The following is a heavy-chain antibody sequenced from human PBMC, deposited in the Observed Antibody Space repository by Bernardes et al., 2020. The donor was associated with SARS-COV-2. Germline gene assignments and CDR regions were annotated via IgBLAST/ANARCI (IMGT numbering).Heavy chain of an antibody. D-gene: IGHD3-22*01. CDR1: GGSMSSGGHS. CDR2: IYPGGAT. J-gene: IGHJ5*02. V-gene: IGHV4-30-2*01. CDR3: VRSGGTYYDSSNLNWFDP. Sequence: SETLSLTCTVSGGSMSSGGHSWNWIRQPQGKGLEWIGYIYPGGATYYNPSLRSRVSMSVDRSNNQFSLKLTSVTAADTAVYYCVRSGGTYYDSSNLNWFDPWGQGALVTVSS.